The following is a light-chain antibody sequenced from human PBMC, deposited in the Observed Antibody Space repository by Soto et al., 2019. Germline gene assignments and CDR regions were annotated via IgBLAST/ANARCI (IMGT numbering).Light chain of an antibody. CDR3: AAWDGSLSGRV. CDR2: SDT. J-gene: IGLJ2*01. V-gene: IGLV1-47*02. CDR1: SSNIGSNY. Sequence: QSVLTQSPSASGTPGQRVTSSCSGSSSNIGSNYVYWYRQLPGTSPKLLIYSDTQRPSGVPDRFSGSKSGTSASLAISGLRSEDEADYYCAAWDGSLSGRVFGGGTKLTVL.